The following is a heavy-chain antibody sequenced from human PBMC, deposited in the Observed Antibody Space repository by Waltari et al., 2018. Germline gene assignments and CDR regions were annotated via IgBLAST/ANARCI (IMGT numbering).Heavy chain of an antibody. J-gene: IGHJ4*02. CDR3: AREVYEVRGVIRSYY. V-gene: IGHV4-39*07. D-gene: IGHD3-10*01. CDR1: GGSISSSSYY. Sequence: QLQLQESGPGLVKPSATLSLTCTVSGGSISSSSYYWGWIRQPPGKGLAWIVSIYYSGSTYYNPSLKSRVTISVDTSKNQFSLKLSSVTAADTAVYYCAREVYEVRGVIRSYYWGQGTLVTVSS. CDR2: IYYSGST.